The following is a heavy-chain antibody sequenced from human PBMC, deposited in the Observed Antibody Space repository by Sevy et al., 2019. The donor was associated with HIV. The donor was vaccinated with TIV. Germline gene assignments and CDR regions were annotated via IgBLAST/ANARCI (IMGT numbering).Heavy chain of an antibody. CDR3: ARSDYGDYVGWFDP. CDR1: GSTFSSSI. Sequence: GGSLRLSCVASGSTFSSSIINWDRQAPGKGLEWVSSISGTGSTIYYADSVKGRFTISRDNAKNSLYLQMHSLRDEDTAVYYCARSDYGDYVGWFDPWGQGTLVTVSS. V-gene: IGHV3-48*02. J-gene: IGHJ5*02. CDR2: ISGTGSTI. D-gene: IGHD4-17*01.